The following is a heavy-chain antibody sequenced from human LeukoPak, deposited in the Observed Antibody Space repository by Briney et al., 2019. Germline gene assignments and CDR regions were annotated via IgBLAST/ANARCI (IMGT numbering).Heavy chain of an antibody. V-gene: IGHV3-23*01. CDR1: GFTFSSYA. D-gene: IGHD6-19*01. CDR3: VKGTGYSSGWPQTFDY. CDR2: ISGSGGST. Sequence: GGSLRLSCAASGFTFSSYAMSWVRQAPGKGLEWVSAISGSGGSTYYADSVKGRFTISRDNSKNTLYLQMNSLRAEDTAVYYCVKGTGYSSGWPQTFDYWGQGTLVTVSS. J-gene: IGHJ4*02.